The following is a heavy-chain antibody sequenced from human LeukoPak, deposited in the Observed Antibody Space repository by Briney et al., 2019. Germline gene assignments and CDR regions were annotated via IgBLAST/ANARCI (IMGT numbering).Heavy chain of an antibody. CDR1: GYTSTDHI. V-gene: IGHV1-2*02. D-gene: IGHD2-21*02. Sequence: ASVKVTCKPPGYTSTDHIMHWVRQALGQGLEWMGWINPNNGVTHYAQKFHDRVTMTRDTSITTAYMELNRLTSDDTAVYYCAREVTLRFWGQGTLLTVSS. CDR3: AREVTLRF. CDR2: INPNNGVT. J-gene: IGHJ4*02.